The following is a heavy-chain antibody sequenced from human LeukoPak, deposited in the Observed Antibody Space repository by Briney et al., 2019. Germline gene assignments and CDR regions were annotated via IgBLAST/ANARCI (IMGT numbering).Heavy chain of an antibody. Sequence: PSGTLSLTCVVSGASISSSNWCSWIRQSPGKGLEWIGFIYYSGTANYNPSLKSRVTMSVDTSKNQFSLKLTSVTAADTAVYYCARAYRERWLQLGFDSWGQGTLVTVSS. CDR1: GASISSSNW. CDR2: IYYSGTA. D-gene: IGHD5-24*01. J-gene: IGHJ4*02. CDR3: ARAYRERWLQLGFDS. V-gene: IGHV4-28*03.